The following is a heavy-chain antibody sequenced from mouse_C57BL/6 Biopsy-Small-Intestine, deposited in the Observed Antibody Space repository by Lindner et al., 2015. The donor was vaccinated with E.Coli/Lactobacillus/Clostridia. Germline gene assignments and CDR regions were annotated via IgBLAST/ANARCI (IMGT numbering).Heavy chain of an antibody. Sequence: VQLQESGPELVKPGASVKISCKASGYSFTGYYMNWVKQSPEKSLEWIGEINPCTGGTTYNQKFKAKATLTVDKSSSTAYMQLKSLTSEDSAVYYCARERGDYWGQGTSVTVSS. V-gene: IGHV1-42*01. J-gene: IGHJ4*01. CDR2: INPCTGGT. CDR1: GYSFTGYY. CDR3: ARERGDY.